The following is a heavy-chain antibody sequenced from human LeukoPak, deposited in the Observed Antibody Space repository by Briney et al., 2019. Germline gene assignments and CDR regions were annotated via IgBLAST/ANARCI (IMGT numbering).Heavy chain of an antibody. Sequence: PGGSLRLSCAASGFTFSSYGMHWVRQAPGKGLEWVAVIRYDGSNKYYADSVKGRFTISRDNSKNTLYLQMNSLGAEDTAVYYCARARGCTSGSCYYSDYWGQGTLVTVSS. V-gene: IGHV3-33*01. J-gene: IGHJ4*02. CDR3: ARARGCTSGSCYYSDY. CDR1: GFTFSSYG. D-gene: IGHD2-15*01. CDR2: IRYDGSNK.